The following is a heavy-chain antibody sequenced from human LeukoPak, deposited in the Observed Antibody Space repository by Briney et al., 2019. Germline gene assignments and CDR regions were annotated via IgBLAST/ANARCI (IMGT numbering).Heavy chain of an antibody. CDR1: GGSIRSGSYY. CDR2: IYTSGST. D-gene: IGHD1-26*01. CDR3: ASDGGSYRNWFDP. V-gene: IGHV4-61*02. Sequence: SETLSLTXTVSGGSIRSGSYYWSWIRQPAGKGLEWIGRIYTSGSTNYNPSLKSRVTISVDTSKNQFSLKLSSVTAADTAVYYCASDGGSYRNWFDPWGQGTLVTVSS. J-gene: IGHJ5*02.